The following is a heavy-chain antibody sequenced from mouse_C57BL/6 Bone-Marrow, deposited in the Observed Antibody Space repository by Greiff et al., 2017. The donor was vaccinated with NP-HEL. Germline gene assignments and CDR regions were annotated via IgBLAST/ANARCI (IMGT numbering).Heavy chain of an antibody. V-gene: IGHV1-76*01. CDR3: ARRGEEGYAMDY. Sequence: VQLQQSGAELVRPGASVKLSCKASGYTFTDYYINWVKQRPGQGLEWIARIYPGSGNTYYNEKFKGKATLTAEKSSSTAYMQLSSLTSEDSAVYFCARRGEEGYAMDYWGQGTSVTVSS. J-gene: IGHJ4*01. CDR1: GYTFTDYY. CDR2: IYPGSGNT.